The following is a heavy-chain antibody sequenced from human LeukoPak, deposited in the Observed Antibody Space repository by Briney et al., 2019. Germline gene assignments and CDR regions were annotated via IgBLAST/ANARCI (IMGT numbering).Heavy chain of an antibody. Sequence: GGSLRLSCAASGFTFSDYYMSWIRQAPGKGLEWVSYISSSGSTIYYADSVKGRFTISRDNAKNSLYLQMNSLRAEDTAVYYCVRVFSGSYEPCLDYWGQGTLVTVSS. CDR2: ISSSGSTI. J-gene: IGHJ4*02. CDR1: GFTFSDYY. CDR3: VRVFSGSYEPCLDY. D-gene: IGHD1-26*01. V-gene: IGHV3-11*04.